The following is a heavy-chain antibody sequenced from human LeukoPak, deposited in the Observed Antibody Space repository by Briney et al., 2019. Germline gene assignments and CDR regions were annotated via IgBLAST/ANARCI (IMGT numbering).Heavy chain of an antibody. Sequence: GGSLRLSCVASGFTFSSYAMTWVRQAPGKGLEWISVISASGSTYYADSVKGRFTISRDNSKNTLYLQMDSLRAEDTAVYYCARYCSGGCYSGVDYWGQGTLVTVPS. D-gene: IGHD2-15*01. CDR1: GFTFSSYA. V-gene: IGHV3-23*01. CDR2: ISASGST. CDR3: ARYCSGGCYSGVDY. J-gene: IGHJ4*02.